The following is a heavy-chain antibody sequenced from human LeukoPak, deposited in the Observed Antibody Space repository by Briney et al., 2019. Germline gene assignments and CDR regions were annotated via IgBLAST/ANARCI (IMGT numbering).Heavy chain of an antibody. V-gene: IGHV1-8*01. CDR3: ARGRGSGHKENWFDP. CDR1: GYIFTNYD. Sequence: ASVKVSCKASGYIFTNYDIMWVRQATGQGPEWMGWMNSNSGNTGYAQKFQGRVTMTRDTSISTAYMELSSLRSEDTAVYYCARGRGSGHKENWFDPWGQGTLVTVSS. J-gene: IGHJ5*02. D-gene: IGHD6-19*01. CDR2: MNSNSGNT.